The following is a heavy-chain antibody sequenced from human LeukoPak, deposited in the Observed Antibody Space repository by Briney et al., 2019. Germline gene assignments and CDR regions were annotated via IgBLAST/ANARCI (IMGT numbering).Heavy chain of an antibody. D-gene: IGHD6-13*01. V-gene: IGHV1-69*01. CDR1: GGTFSSYA. CDR2: TIPIFGTA. Sequence: SVRVSCKASGGTFSSYAISWVRQAPGQGLEWMGGTIPIFGTANYAQKFQGRVTITADESTSTAYMELSSLRSEDTAVYYCARIAAAGTPHGDFDYWGQGTLVTVSS. CDR3: ARIAAAGTPHGDFDY. J-gene: IGHJ4*02.